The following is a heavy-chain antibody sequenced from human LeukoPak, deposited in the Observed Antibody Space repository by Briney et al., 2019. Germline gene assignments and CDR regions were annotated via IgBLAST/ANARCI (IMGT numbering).Heavy chain of an antibody. J-gene: IGHJ5*02. Sequence: PSETLSLTCTVSGGSISSSSYYWSWIRQPPGKGLEWIGEINHSGSTNYNPSLKSRVTISVDTSKNQFSLKLSSVTAADTAVYYCARPHDYGDYNWFDPWGQGTLVTVSS. CDR2: INHSGST. CDR1: GGSISSSSYY. V-gene: IGHV4-39*07. CDR3: ARPHDYGDYNWFDP. D-gene: IGHD4-17*01.